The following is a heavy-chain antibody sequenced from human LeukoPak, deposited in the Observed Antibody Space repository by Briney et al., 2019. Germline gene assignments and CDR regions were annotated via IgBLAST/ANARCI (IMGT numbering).Heavy chain of an antibody. D-gene: IGHD2-15*01. CDR1: GFTFSSYG. J-gene: IGHJ4*02. Sequence: GGSLRLSCAASGFTFSSYGMHWVRQAPGKGLEWVAFIRYDGSNKYYADSVKGRFTISRDNSKNTLYLQMNSLRAEDTAVHYCAKDEISPLDYWGQGTLVTVSS. CDR2: IRYDGSNK. CDR3: AKDEISPLDY. V-gene: IGHV3-30*02.